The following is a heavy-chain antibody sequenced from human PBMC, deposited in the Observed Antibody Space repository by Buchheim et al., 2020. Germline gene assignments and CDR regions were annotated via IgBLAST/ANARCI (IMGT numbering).Heavy chain of an antibody. CDR1: GFTFSDYY. V-gene: IGHV3-11*01. D-gene: IGHD2-21*02. J-gene: IGHJ4*02. CDR3: ARVKGDFQGDY. CDR2: ISSSNTM. Sequence: QVQLVESGGGLVKPGGSLRLSCAASGFTFSDYYMSWIRQAPGKGLEWVSYISSSNTMYYADSVKGRFTISRDNAKNSLYLQMNSLKTEDTAVYYCARVKGDFQGDYWGQGTL.